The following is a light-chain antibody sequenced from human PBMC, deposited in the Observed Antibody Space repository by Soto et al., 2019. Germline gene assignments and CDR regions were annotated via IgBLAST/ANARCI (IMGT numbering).Light chain of an antibody. CDR2: EDA. CDR3: HSYDANNQV. Sequence: NFMLSQPHSVSESPGKTVVISCTRSGGSIADNYMQWFQQRPGSAPTIVIYEDAHRPSGVPDRFSGSTDRSSNSASLTISGLRVEDEADYYCHSYDANNQVFGGGTNATVL. V-gene: IGLV6-57*04. CDR1: GGSIADNY. J-gene: IGLJ2*01.